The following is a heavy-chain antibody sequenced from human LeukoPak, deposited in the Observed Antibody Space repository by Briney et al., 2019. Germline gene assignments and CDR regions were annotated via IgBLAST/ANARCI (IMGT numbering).Heavy chain of an antibody. CDR3: AKPQYDSSWYYFDY. Sequence: GGSLRLSCAVSGFTISSYAMSWVCKAQGKGMGWVSTISGNGVSTYYANSVKGRFTISSDNSKNTLWLQMNSLRAEDTALYYCAKPQYDSSWYYFDYWGQGTLVTVSS. J-gene: IGHJ4*02. CDR2: ISGNGVST. CDR1: GFTISSYA. D-gene: IGHD6-13*01. V-gene: IGHV3-23*01.